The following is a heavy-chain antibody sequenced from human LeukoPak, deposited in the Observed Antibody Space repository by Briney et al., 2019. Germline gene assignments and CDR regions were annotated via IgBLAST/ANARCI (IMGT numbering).Heavy chain of an antibody. Sequence: GGSLRLSCASSGFTFSTYWMNWVRQAPGKGLVWVSRINIDGSSTNYADSVKGRFTISRDNAKNTLYLQMNSLRAEDTAVYYCVRRSRSGWYYFDSWGQGTLVTVSS. J-gene: IGHJ4*01. D-gene: IGHD6-19*01. V-gene: IGHV3-74*01. CDR3: VRRSRSGWYYFDS. CDR2: INIDGSST. CDR1: GFTFSTYW.